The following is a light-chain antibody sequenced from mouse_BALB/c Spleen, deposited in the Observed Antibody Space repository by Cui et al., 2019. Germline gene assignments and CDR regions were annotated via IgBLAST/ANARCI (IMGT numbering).Light chain of an antibody. CDR3: QQWSSYPRT. CDR1: SSVSY. Sequence: QIVLTQSPAIMSASPGEKVTMTCRASSSVSYMYWYQQKPGSSPRLLSYDTSNLASGVPVRFSGSGSGTSYSLTISRMEAEDAATYYCQQWSSYPRTFGGGTKLEIK. V-gene: IGKV4-55*01. J-gene: IGKJ1*01. CDR2: DTS.